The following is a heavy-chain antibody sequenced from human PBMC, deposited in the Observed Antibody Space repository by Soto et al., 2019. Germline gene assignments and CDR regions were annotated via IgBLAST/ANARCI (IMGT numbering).Heavy chain of an antibody. J-gene: IGHJ4*02. CDR1: GFTFNSHA. CDR2: ITGSGDST. D-gene: IGHD6-19*01. V-gene: IGHV3-23*01. CDR3: AKDLQFSGWLSAQAFDY. Sequence: EVQLLESGGGLVQPGGSLRLSCAVSGFTFNSHAMSWVRQAPGKGLECVSSITGSGDSTYYADSVKGRFTISRDKSKSTLYLQITGLRAEDTAVYYCAKDLQFSGWLSAQAFDYWGQGTQVTVSS.